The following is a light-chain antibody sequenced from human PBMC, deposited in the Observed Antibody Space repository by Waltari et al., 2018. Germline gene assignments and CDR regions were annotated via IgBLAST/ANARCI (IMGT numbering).Light chain of an antibody. V-gene: IGKV3-15*01. CDR1: QHIDNN. Sequence: EVVMTQSPAALSVSPGERFTLPCKAGQHIDNNLAWYQQKPGQCPRLLIYHASTRAAGVPARFSGSGSGTEFTLTISSLQSEDCAVYYCQQYNRWPPLTFGGGTKVEIK. CDR2: HAS. CDR3: QQYNRWPPLT. J-gene: IGKJ4*01.